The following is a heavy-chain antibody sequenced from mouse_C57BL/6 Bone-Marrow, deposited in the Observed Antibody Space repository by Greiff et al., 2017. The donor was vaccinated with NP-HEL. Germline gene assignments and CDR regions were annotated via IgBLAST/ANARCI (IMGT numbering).Heavy chain of an antibody. D-gene: IGHD1-1*01. J-gene: IGHJ2*01. CDR1: GYTFTSYW. CDR2: IDPNSGGT. Sequence: QVQLKQPGAELVKPGASVKLSCKASGYTFTSYWMHWVKQRPGRGLEWIGRIDPNSGGTKYNEKFKSKATLTVDKPSSTAYMQLSSLTSEDSAVYYCARGATLLWVVGYWGQGTTLTVSS. V-gene: IGHV1-72*01. CDR3: ARGATLLWVVGY.